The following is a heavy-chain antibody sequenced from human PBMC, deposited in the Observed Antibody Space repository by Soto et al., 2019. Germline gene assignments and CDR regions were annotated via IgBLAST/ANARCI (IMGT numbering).Heavy chain of an antibody. CDR2: INHSGST. CDR1: GGSFSGYY. Sequence: QVQLQQWGAGLLKPSETLSLTCAVYGGSFSGYYWSWIRQPPGKGLEWIGEINHSGSTNYNPSLKSRVTRSVDTSKNQFSLKLSSVTAADTAVYYCARGGDYGSYYGMDVWGQGTTVTVSS. CDR3: ARGGDYGSYYGMDV. V-gene: IGHV4-34*01. D-gene: IGHD4-17*01. J-gene: IGHJ6*02.